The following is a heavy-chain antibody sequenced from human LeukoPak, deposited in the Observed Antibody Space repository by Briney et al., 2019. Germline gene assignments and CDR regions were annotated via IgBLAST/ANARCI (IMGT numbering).Heavy chain of an antibody. V-gene: IGHV3-53*01. D-gene: IGHD5-12*01. CDR1: GLTLTSNY. Sequence: GGSLRLSCAASGLTLTSNYMTWVRQAPGKGLEWISVIHTNGNTFYAEPVKGRFSISRDNSKNTLFLQMNSLRAEDTAVYYCAAAVNVVGTMRFYFYYYMDVWGKGTMVTVSS. CDR2: IHTNGNT. CDR3: AAAVNVVGTMRFYFYYYMDV. J-gene: IGHJ6*03.